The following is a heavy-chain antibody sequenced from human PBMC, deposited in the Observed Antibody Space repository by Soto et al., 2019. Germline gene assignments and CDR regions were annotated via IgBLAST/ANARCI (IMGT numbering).Heavy chain of an antibody. CDR2: IIPIFGTA. CDR1: GGTFSSYA. J-gene: IGHJ4*02. Sequence: SVKVSCKASGGTFSSYAISWVRQAPGQGLDWMGGIIPIFGTANYAQKFQGRVTITADKSTSTAYMELSSLRSEDTAVYYCARDYYDSSGYFEIWYYFDYWGQGTLVTVSS. CDR3: ARDYYDSSGYFEIWYYFDY. D-gene: IGHD3-22*01. V-gene: IGHV1-69*06.